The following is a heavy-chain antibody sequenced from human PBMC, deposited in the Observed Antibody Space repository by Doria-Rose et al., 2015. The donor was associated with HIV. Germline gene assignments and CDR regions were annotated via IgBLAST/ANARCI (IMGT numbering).Heavy chain of an antibody. Sequence: QVTLKESGPVLVKPTETLTLTCTVSGISLSSPGMGVSWIRQPPGKALEWLANMFSDAERSYKTSLKSRLNISRGTSKSQVVLTMTDMDPVDTATYYCARIKSSRWYHKYYFDFWGQGTLVIVSA. V-gene: IGHV2-26*01. D-gene: IGHD6-13*01. CDR3: ARIKSSRWYHKYYFDF. CDR2: MFSDAER. CDR1: GISLSSPGMG. J-gene: IGHJ4*02.